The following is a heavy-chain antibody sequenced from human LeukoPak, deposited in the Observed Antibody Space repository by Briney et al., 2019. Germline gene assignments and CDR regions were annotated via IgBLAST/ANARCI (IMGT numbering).Heavy chain of an antibody. CDR1: GFTFSSYS. V-gene: IGHV3-21*01. D-gene: IGHD3-9*01. CDR3: ARELRSGYGAFDY. CDR2: ISSSSSYI. J-gene: IGHJ4*02. Sequence: GGSLRLSCAASGFTFSSYSMNWVRQAPGKGLEWVSSISSSSSYIYYADSVKGRFTISRDNAKNSLYLQMNSLRAEDTAAYYCARELRSGYGAFDYWGQGTLVTVSS.